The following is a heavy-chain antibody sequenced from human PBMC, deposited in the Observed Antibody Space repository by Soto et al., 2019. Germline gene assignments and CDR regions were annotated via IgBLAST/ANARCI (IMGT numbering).Heavy chain of an antibody. Sequence: GGSLRLSCAASGFTFSSYWMSWVRQAPGKGLEWVANIKQDGSEKYYVDSVKGRFTISRDNAKNSLYLQMNSLRAEDTAVYYCAREYSSSSVFWFDPWGQGTLVTVSS. D-gene: IGHD6-6*01. J-gene: IGHJ5*02. CDR3: AREYSSSSVFWFDP. V-gene: IGHV3-7*05. CDR2: IKQDGSEK. CDR1: GFTFSSYW.